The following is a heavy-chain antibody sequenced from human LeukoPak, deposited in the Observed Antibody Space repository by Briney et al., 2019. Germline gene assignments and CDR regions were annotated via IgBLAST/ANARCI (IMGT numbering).Heavy chain of an antibody. CDR1: GFTFSSYT. Sequence: PGGSLRLSCAASGFTFSSYTMNWVRQAPGKGLEWVSHISSSSSIKYYADSVKGRFTISRDNAKNSLYLQMNSLRAADTAVYYCARQAVIIPTGMEGPWFDPWGQGTLVAVSS. CDR2: ISSSSSIK. J-gene: IGHJ5*02. CDR3: ARQAVIIPTGMEGPWFDP. V-gene: IGHV3-48*04. D-gene: IGHD2/OR15-2a*01.